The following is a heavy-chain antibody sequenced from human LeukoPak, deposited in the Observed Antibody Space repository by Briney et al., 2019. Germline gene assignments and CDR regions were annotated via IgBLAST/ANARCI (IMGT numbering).Heavy chain of an antibody. D-gene: IGHD2-21*02. CDR1: RYTFTSYD. Sequence: SVKVSCKASRYTFTSYDINWVRQAPGQGLEWMGGVIPILDITDYAQKFQGRLTITADKSTGTGYMELSRLRSEDSAVYYCAVLSDGAYCGGDCFYLDSWGQGTLVAVSS. V-gene: IGHV1-69*10. CDR2: VIPILDIT. CDR3: AVLSDGAYCGGDCFYLDS. J-gene: IGHJ5*01.